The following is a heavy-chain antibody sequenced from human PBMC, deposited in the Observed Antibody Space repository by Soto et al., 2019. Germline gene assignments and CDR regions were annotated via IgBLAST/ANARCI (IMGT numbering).Heavy chain of an antibody. CDR2: MNPNSGNI. CDR3: AGALLPHDAFDI. V-gene: IGHV1-8*01. Sequence: QVQLVQSGAEVKKPGASVKVSCKASGYTFTSYDINWVRQATGQGLGWMGGMNPNSGNIGYAQKFQGRGTMTRNTSISTAYMELSSLRSEDTAVYYCAGALLPHDAFDIWGQGTMVTVSS. D-gene: IGHD3-10*01. J-gene: IGHJ3*02. CDR1: GYTFTSYD.